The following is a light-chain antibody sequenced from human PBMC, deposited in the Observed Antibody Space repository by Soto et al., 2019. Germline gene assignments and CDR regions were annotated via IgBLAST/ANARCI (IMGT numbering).Light chain of an antibody. CDR3: QQYNNWPPLT. J-gene: IGKJ4*01. V-gene: IGKV3-20*01. CDR1: QSVDSRN. CDR2: AAS. Sequence: EFVLTQSPGTLSLSPGERATLSCRASQSVDSRNLAWYQQKHGQAPRVLIFAASSRASGIPDRFSGSGSGTDFTLTISRLEPEDFAVYYCQQYNNWPPLTFGGGTKVEIK.